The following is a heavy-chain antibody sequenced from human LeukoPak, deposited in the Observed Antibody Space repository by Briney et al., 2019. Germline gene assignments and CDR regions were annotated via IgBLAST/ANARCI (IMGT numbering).Heavy chain of an antibody. V-gene: IGHV4-59*01. J-gene: IGHJ4*02. CDR1: GGSISSYY. CDR3: ARVVRDDILTGYYIDY. CDR2: IYYSGST. D-gene: IGHD3-9*01. Sequence: SETLSLTCTGSGGSISSYYWSWIRQPPGKGLEWIGYIYYSGSTKYNPSLKSRVTISVDTSKNQFSLKLSSVTAADTAVYCCARVVRDDILTGYYIDYWGQGTLVTVSS.